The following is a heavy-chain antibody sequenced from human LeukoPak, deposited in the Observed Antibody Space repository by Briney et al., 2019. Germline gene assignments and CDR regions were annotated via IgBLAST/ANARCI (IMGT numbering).Heavy chain of an antibody. V-gene: IGHV3-23*01. D-gene: IGHD5-18*01. Sequence: GGSLRLSCAASGFSFNNYAMSWVRQAPGKGLEWVSIIIASSGSTFYADSVKGRFTISRDNSKNTLYLQMNSLRAEDTAVYYCARGSGYSYGYDSLFDYWGQGTLVTVSS. CDR3: ARGSGYSYGYDSLFDY. CDR1: GFSFNNYA. CDR2: IIASSGST. J-gene: IGHJ4*02.